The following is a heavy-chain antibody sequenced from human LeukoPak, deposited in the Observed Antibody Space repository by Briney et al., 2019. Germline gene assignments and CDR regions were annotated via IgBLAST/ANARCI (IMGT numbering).Heavy chain of an antibody. V-gene: IGHV3-21*01. CDR3: ARSMAQDVDAFDI. D-gene: IGHD2-21*01. CDR1: GFTFSNYS. J-gene: IGHJ3*02. Sequence: GGSLRLSCAASGFTFSNYSMNWVRQAPGKGLEWVSSISSSSRYIYYADSVKGRFTISRDNAKKSLYLQMHSLRAEDTGVYYCARSMAQDVDAFDIWREGTIVTVSS. CDR2: ISSSSRYI.